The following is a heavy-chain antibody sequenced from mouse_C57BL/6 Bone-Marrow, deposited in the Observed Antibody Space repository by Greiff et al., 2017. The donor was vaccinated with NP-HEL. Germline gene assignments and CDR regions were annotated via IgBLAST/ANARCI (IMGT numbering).Heavy chain of an antibody. CDR1: GYTFTSYT. J-gene: IGHJ2*01. CDR2: INPSSGYT. Sequence: VKLMESGAELARPGASVKMSCKASGYTFTSYTMHWVKQRPGQGLEWIGYINPSSGYTKYNQKFKDKATLTADKSSSTAYMQLSSLTSEDSAVYYCARRGDGYYLYFDYWGQGTTLTVSS. CDR3: ARRGDGYYLYFDY. D-gene: IGHD2-3*01. V-gene: IGHV1-4*01.